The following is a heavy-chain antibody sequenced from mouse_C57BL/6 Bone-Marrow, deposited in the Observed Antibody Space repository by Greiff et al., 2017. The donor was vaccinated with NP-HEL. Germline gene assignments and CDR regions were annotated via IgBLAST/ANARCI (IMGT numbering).Heavy chain of an antibody. CDR1: GYAFSSSW. CDR2: IYPGDGDT. CDR3: ARYDYDDGEGY. D-gene: IGHD2-4*01. V-gene: IGHV1-82*01. Sequence: VQLVESGPELVKPGASVKISCKASGYAFSSSWMNWVKQRPGKGLEWIGRIYPGDGDTNYNGKFKGKATLTADKSSSTAYMQLSSLTSEDSAVYFCARYDYDDGEGYWGQGTTLTVSS. J-gene: IGHJ2*01.